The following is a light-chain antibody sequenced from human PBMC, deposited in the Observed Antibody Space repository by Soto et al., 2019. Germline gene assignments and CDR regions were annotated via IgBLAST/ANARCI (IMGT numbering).Light chain of an antibody. Sequence: QSELTQPPSVSAAAGQKVTISCSGSSSNIGDNYVSWYQQVPGTAPKLLIYVNDQRSSGTPDRFSAYKSGTSATLGITGLQTGDEADYYCGTWDSSLSVAVFGGGTQLTVL. CDR3: GTWDSSLSVAV. J-gene: IGLJ7*01. CDR2: VND. V-gene: IGLV1-51*01. CDR1: SSNIGDNY.